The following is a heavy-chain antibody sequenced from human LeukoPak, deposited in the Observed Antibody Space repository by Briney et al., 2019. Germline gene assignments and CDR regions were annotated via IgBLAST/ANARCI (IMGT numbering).Heavy chain of an antibody. J-gene: IGHJ4*02. CDR1: GFSFSNYW. D-gene: IGHD2-2*01. Sequence: GGSPRLSCAASGFSFSNYWMHWVRQAPGKGLVWVSRINSDGTNIRYADSVKGRFTISRDNAKNTLYLQMNSLRAEDTAVYYCARDAYADFDYWGQGTLVTVSS. CDR3: ARDAYADFDY. V-gene: IGHV3-74*01. CDR2: INSDGTNI.